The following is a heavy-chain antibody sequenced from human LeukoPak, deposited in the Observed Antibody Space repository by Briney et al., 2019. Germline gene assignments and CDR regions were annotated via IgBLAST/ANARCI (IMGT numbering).Heavy chain of an antibody. J-gene: IGHJ3*02. CDR3: ARGRYCSADICSGGDALDI. Sequence: SETLSLTCTVSGGSINNYYWSWIRQPPGKGLEWIGRIYTRGSTNYNPSLKSRVTMSVDTSKNQFSLKLSPVTAADTAVYYCARGRYCSADICSGGDALDIWGQGTMVSVSS. CDR2: IYTRGST. CDR1: GGSINNYY. D-gene: IGHD2-15*01. V-gene: IGHV4-4*07.